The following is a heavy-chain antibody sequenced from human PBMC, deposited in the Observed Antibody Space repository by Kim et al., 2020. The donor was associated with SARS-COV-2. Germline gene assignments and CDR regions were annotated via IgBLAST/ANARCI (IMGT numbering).Heavy chain of an antibody. CDR3: ARVKGGYDSPLGRWFDP. Sequence: SETLSLTCTVSGGSISSGDYYWSWIRQPPGKGLEWIGYIYYSGSTYYNPSLKSRVTISVDTSKNQFSLKLSSVTAADTAVYYCARVKGGYDSPLGRWFDPWGQGTLVTVSS. J-gene: IGHJ5*02. V-gene: IGHV4-30-4*01. CDR2: IYYSGST. CDR1: GGSISSGDYY. D-gene: IGHD5-12*01.